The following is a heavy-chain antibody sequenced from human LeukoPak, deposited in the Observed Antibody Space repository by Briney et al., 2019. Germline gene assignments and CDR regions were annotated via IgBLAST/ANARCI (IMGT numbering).Heavy chain of an antibody. CDR3: AKDSQVRELGYNWFDP. CDR2: ISYDGSSK. V-gene: IGHV3-30*18. CDR1: GFTFSSYG. Sequence: GGSLRLSCAASGFTFSSYGMHWVRQAPGKGLEWVAVISYDGSSKYYADSVKGRFTISRDNSKNTLYLQMNSLRAEDTAVYYCAKDSQVRELGYNWFDPWGQGTLVTVSS. J-gene: IGHJ5*02. D-gene: IGHD1-26*01.